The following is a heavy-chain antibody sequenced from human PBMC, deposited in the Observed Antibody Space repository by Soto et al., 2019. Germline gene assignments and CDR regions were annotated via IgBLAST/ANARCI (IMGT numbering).Heavy chain of an antibody. CDR2: ITSNSTRT. J-gene: IGHJ4*02. CDR3: AKKRYSYGDFDY. Sequence: EVQLLESGGGLVQPGGSLRLSCAASRFTFSNFAMAWIRLAPGKGLEWVSDITSNSTRTYYADSVKGRFTISRDNSRNTAYVQINSLRADDTAVYFCAKKRYSYGDFDYWGQGTLVTVSS. CDR1: RFTFSNFA. V-gene: IGHV3-23*01. D-gene: IGHD5-18*01.